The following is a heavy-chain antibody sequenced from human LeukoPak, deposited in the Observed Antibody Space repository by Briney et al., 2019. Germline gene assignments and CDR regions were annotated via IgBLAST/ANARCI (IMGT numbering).Heavy chain of an antibody. D-gene: IGHD3-9*01. J-gene: IGHJ6*02. Sequence: GGSLRLSCAASGFTFDRSAMNWVRQAPGKGLEWVSASGTDGDTYYADSVKGRFTISRDNSKNTLYLQMTSLRAEDTAVYYCAKEAGAGYGYGMDVWGQGTTVTVSS. V-gene: IGHV3-23*01. CDR2: SGTDGDT. CDR3: AKEAGAGYGYGMDV. CDR1: GFTFDRSA.